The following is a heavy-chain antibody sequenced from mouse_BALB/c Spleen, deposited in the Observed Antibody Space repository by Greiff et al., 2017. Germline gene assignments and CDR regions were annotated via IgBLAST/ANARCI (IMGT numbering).Heavy chain of an antibody. CDR1: GYAFSSSW. Sequence: VQLQQSGPELVKPGASVKISCKASGYAFSSSWMNWVKQRPGQGLEWIGRIYPGDGDTNYNGKFKGKATLTADKSSSTAYMQLSSLTSVDSAVYYCAKGGYGPYYFDYWGQGTTLTVSS. CDR2: IYPGDGDT. J-gene: IGHJ2*01. D-gene: IGHD2-2*01. V-gene: IGHV1-82*01. CDR3: AKGGYGPYYFDY.